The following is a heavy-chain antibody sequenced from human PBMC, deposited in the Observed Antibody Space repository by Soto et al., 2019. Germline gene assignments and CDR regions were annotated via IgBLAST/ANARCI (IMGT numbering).Heavy chain of an antibody. J-gene: IGHJ4*02. V-gene: IGHV2-5*02. D-gene: IGHD3-3*01. Sequence: QITLNESGPTQVKPRQTLTLTCTVSGFSLTTSGVGVGWIRQSPGKAPEWLALIYWDDDKRYSPSLKSRLTITKDTSKNQVVLTMADLDPADTATYYCAHRVLRTVFGLVTTTAIYFEFWGQGPPVAVSS. CDR2: IYWDDDK. CDR1: GFSLTTSGVG. CDR3: AHRVLRTVFGLVTTTAIYFEF.